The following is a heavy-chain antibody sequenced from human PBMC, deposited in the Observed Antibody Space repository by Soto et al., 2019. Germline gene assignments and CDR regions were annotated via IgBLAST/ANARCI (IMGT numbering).Heavy chain of an antibody. D-gene: IGHD3-22*01. V-gene: IGHV3-33*01. CDR2: MWSDGSNK. J-gene: IGHJ4*02. Sequence: QVQVEESGGGVVQAGRSLRLSCAASGFTFSFYGMHWVRQAPGKGLEWVAVMWSDGSNKYYADSVKGRFTISRDNSKNTLYLQMNSLRAEDTAVYYCARDGDSSGHYSQFDYWDQGTLVTVPS. CDR3: ARDGDSSGHYSQFDY. CDR1: GFTFSFYG.